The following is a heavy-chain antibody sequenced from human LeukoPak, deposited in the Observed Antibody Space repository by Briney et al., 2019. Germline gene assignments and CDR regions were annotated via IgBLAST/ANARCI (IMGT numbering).Heavy chain of an antibody. CDR1: GFTFSSYW. J-gene: IGHJ6*02. Sequence: SGGSLRLSCAASGFTFSSYWMSWVRQAPGKGLEGVANIKQDGSEKYYVDSVKGRFTIARDNAKNSLYLQMNSLRAEDTAVYYCARPSSSSGYYYYYYGMDVWGQGTTVTVSS. V-gene: IGHV3-7*01. CDR3: ARPSSSSGYYYYYYGMDV. CDR2: IKQDGSEK. D-gene: IGHD6-6*01.